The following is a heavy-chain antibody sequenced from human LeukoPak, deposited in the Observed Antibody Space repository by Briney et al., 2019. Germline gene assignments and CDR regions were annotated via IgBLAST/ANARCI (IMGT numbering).Heavy chain of an antibody. CDR2: INHSGST. V-gene: IGHV4-34*01. Sequence: PSETLSLTCAVYGGSFSGYYWSWIRQPPGKGLEWIGEINHSGSTNYNPSLKSRVTISVDTSKNQFSLKLSSVTAADTAVYYCARGRLIRSSPLGIWGQGTMVTVSS. CDR3: ARGRLIRSSPLGI. J-gene: IGHJ3*02. D-gene: IGHD6-13*01. CDR1: GGSFSGYY.